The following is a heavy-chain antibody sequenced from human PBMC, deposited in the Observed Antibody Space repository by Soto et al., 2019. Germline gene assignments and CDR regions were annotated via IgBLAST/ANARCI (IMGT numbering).Heavy chain of an antibody. Sequence: GGTLILSCSDSVFTFSRFSMQWFCHAPGKILAWVAVISYDGSNTHYAESVKGRFNISRDDSKNTVYLQMNNLRGEDSAVYYCARDHGMFLSYYYYGMDVWGQGTTVTVSS. CDR2: ISYDGSNT. D-gene: IGHD3-10*02. V-gene: IGHV3-30-3*01. J-gene: IGHJ6*02. CDR3: ARDHGMFLSYYYYGMDV. CDR1: VFTFSRFS.